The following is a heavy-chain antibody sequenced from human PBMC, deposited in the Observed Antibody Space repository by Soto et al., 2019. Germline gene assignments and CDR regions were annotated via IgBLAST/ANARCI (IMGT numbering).Heavy chain of an antibody. CDR3: ARVPGLTTVVTSYYFDY. CDR2: ISGSYSYT. V-gene: IGHV3-11*05. Sequence: GGSLRLSCAASGFTFSGYYLSWIRQAPGKGLEWVSYISGSYSYTNYADSVKGRFTISRDNAKNSLYLQMNSLRAEDTAVYYCARVPGLTTVVTSYYFDYWGQGTLVTVSS. D-gene: IGHD4-17*01. J-gene: IGHJ4*02. CDR1: GFTFSGYY.